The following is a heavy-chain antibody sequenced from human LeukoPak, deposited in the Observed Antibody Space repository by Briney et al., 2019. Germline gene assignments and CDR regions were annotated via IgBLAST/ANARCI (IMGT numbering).Heavy chain of an antibody. Sequence: QSGGSLRLSCAASGFTFSTCAMSWVRQAPGRGLEWVSTISGSGDSTYYADSVKGRFTISRDNSKNTLFLQMNSLGAEDTALYYCAKHDYGSGSYIDYWGQGTLVTVSS. J-gene: IGHJ4*02. D-gene: IGHD3-10*01. V-gene: IGHV3-23*01. CDR2: ISGSGDST. CDR3: AKHDYGSGSYIDY. CDR1: GFTFSTCA.